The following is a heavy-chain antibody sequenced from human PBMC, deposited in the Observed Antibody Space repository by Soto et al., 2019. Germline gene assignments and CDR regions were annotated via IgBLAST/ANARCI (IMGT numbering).Heavy chain of an antibody. Sequence: QVQLQESGPGLVKPSQTLSLACTVSGGSVGSGEYYYSWIRQPPGKGLEWIGYIYDSGITNYTPSLKCRVTMSPDRSNNQVSLKLSSVTAADTAVYFCARDVAHGYTENVWGQGTMVTVSS. D-gene: IGHD5-18*01. CDR2: IYDSGIT. V-gene: IGHV4-30-4*01. J-gene: IGHJ3*01. CDR1: GGSVGSGEYY. CDR3: ARDVAHGYTENV.